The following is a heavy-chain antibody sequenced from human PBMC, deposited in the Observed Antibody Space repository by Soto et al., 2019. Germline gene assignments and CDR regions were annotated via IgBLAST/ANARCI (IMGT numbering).Heavy chain of an antibody. V-gene: IGHV4-59*08. J-gene: IGHJ4*02. D-gene: IGHD4-17*01. CDR3: ARRYGYYFDY. CDR1: GGSISSYY. CDR2: IYYSGST. Sequence: SETLSLTCTVSGGSISSYYWSWIRQPPGKGLEWIGYIYYSGSTNYNPSLKSRVTISVDTSKNQLSLKLSSVAAADTAVYYCARRYGYYFDYWGQGTLVTVSS.